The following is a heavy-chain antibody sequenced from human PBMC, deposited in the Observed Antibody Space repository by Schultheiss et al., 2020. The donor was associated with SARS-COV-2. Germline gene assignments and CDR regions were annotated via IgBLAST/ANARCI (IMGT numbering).Heavy chain of an antibody. D-gene: IGHD6-13*01. J-gene: IGHJ5*02. CDR1: GFTFSSYA. CDR3: ARDSSSWHNWFDP. Sequence: GESLKISCAASGFTFSSYAMSWVRQAPGKGLEWVAVISYDGSNKYYADSVKGRFTISRDNSKNTLYLQMNSLRAEDTAVYYCARDSSSWHNWFDPWGQGTLVTVSS. V-gene: IGHV3-30*03. CDR2: ISYDGSNK.